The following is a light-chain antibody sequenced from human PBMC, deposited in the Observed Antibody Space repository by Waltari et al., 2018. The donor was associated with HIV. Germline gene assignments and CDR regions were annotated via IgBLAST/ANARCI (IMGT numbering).Light chain of an antibody. V-gene: IGLV3-25*03. CDR1: ALATQY. CDR3: QSADSSGTYV. Sequence: SYELKQPPSVSVSPGQTATNTCAGDALATQYAFWYQQKAGHAPVVIIYKDSERPSGIPERISGSSSGTTVTLTISEVQAEDEADYYCQSADSSGTYVFGSGTKVTVL. J-gene: IGLJ1*01. CDR2: KDS.